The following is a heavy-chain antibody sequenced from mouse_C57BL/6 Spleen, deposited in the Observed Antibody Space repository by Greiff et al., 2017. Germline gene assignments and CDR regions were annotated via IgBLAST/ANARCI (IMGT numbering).Heavy chain of an antibody. D-gene: IGHD2-4*01. V-gene: IGHV5-6*01. CDR3: ASLGDYDVDY. J-gene: IGHJ2*01. CDR1: GFTFSSYG. CDR2: ISSGGSYT. Sequence: EVKLVESGGDLVKPGGSLKLSCAASGFTFSSYGMSWVRQTPDKRLEWVATISSGGSYTYYPDSVKGRFTISRDNAKNTLYLQMSSLKSEDTAMYYCASLGDYDVDYWGQGTTLTVSS.